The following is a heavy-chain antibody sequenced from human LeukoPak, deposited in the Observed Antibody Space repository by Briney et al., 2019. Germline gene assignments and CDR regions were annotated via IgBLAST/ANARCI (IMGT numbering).Heavy chain of an antibody. CDR3: TRDRPNYYGSDGHYYRRNGDY. V-gene: IGHV3-23*01. CDR1: EFTFSIYA. D-gene: IGHD3-22*01. CDR2: ITSRGEGT. J-gene: IGHJ4*02. Sequence: GGSLRLSCAASEFTFSIYAMSWVRQAPGKGLGWVSSITSRGEGTWYAGSVKGRFTISRDNSKNTLYLQMNSLRAEDTAVYYCTRDRPNYYGSDGHYYRRNGDYWGQGTLVTVSS.